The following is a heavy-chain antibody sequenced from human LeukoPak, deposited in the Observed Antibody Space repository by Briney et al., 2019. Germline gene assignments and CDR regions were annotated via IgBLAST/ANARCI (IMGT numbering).Heavy chain of an antibody. CDR2: ISPTTGTT. D-gene: IGHD4-17*01. J-gene: IGHJ4*02. CDR3: ATKTSNGDRYFDY. Sequence: PVGSLRLSSAASGFTFCSYAMSWIRQAPGKGREWLSAISPTTGTTFYADPVKGRFTISRDNSKNTLDLQMNILRAEDMAVYYCATKTSNGDRYFDYWGRGSVVPVPS. CDR1: GFTFCSYA. V-gene: IGHV3-23*01.